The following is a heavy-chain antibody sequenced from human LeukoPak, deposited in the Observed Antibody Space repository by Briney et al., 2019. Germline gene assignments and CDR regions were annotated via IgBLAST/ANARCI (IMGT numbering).Heavy chain of an antibody. D-gene: IGHD2-15*01. CDR3: ARLSLHCTGGSCYRGAFDS. CDR1: GGSTGSDY. V-gene: IGHV4-59*08. Sequence: SETLSLTCTVSGGSTGSDYWSWIRQPPGKGLEWISYVYYSGVTSYNPSLKSRVAISIDTSKNQFSLNLSSVTAADTAVYYCARLSLHCTGGSCYRGAFDSWGQGTLVTVSS. J-gene: IGHJ4*02. CDR2: VYYSGVT.